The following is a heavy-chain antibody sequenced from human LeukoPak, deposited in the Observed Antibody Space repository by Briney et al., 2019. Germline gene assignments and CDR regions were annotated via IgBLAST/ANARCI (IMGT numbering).Heavy chain of an antibody. CDR1: GYSFTSYY. CDR3: ARSNYGSGSYKDC. J-gene: IGHJ4*01. Sequence: GESRKISCKGSGYSFTSYYITWVRQMPGKGLEWMGRIDPHDSYTNYSPSFQGHVTISADKSISTAYLQWSSLTASDTAIYYCARSNYGSGSYKDCWGQGRLVSVSS. V-gene: IGHV5-10-1*01. D-gene: IGHD3-10*01. CDR2: IDPHDSYT.